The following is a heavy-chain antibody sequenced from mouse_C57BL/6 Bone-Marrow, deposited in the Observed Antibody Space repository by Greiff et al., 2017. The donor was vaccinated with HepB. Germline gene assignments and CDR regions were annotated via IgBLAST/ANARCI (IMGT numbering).Heavy chain of an antibody. V-gene: IGHV5-17*01. CDR2: ISSGSSTI. CDR1: GFTFSDYG. Sequence: VQLKESGGGLVKPGGSLKLSCAASGFTFSDYGMHWVRQAPEKGLEWVAYISSGSSTIYYADTVKGRFTISRDNAKNTLFLQMTSLRSEDTAMYYCARTIATVVATPGFAYWGQGTLVTVSA. CDR3: ARTIATVVATPGFAY. J-gene: IGHJ3*01. D-gene: IGHD1-1*01.